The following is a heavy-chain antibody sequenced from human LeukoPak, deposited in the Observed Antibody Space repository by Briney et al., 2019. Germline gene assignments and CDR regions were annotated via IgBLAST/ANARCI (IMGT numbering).Heavy chain of an antibody. J-gene: IGHJ3*02. CDR1: GFTFSSYW. CDR3: ARESSPEDAFDI. V-gene: IGHV3-7*01. D-gene: IGHD1-14*01. CDR2: IKQDGSDK. Sequence: GGSLRLSCAASGFTFSSYWMSWVRQAPGKGLEWVAIIKQDGSDKYYVDSVKGRFTISRDNAKNSLYLQMNSLRAEDTAVYYCARESSPEDAFDIWGQGTMVTVSS.